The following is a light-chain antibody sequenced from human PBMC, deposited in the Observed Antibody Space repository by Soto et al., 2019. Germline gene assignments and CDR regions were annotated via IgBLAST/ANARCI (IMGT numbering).Light chain of an antibody. CDR2: FAS. V-gene: IGKV3-15*01. Sequence: EIVMTQSPATLSVSPGERATLSCRASQSLNNNLAWYQQKPGQVPRLLIYFASTRATGIPARFSGSGSGTDFSLTISSLQSEDFAVYYCQQYSAWPLTFGGGTKVETK. CDR1: QSLNNN. CDR3: QQYSAWPLT. J-gene: IGKJ4*01.